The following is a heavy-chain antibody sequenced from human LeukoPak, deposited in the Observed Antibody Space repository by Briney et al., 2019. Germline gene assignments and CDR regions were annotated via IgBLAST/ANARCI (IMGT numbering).Heavy chain of an antibody. CDR2: ISGSGGST. CDR1: GFTFSSYA. V-gene: IGHV3-23*01. Sequence: GGSLRLSCAASGFTFSSYAMSWVRQAPGKGLEWVSAISGSGGSTYYADSVKGRFTISRDNSKNTLYLQMNSLRAEDTAVYYRAKAPMVRGAVFDYWGQGTLVTVSS. D-gene: IGHD3-10*01. CDR3: AKAPMVRGAVFDY. J-gene: IGHJ4*02.